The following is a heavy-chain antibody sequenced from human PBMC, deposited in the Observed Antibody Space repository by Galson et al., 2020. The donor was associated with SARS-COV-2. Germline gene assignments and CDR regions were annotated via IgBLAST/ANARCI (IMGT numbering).Heavy chain of an antibody. D-gene: IGHD1-20*01. CDR2: IDWDDAK. CDR1: GFSLSTSGMC. J-gene: IGHJ4*02. V-gene: IGHV2-70*11. Sequence: VSGPTLVKPTQTLTLTCTFSGFSLSTSGMCVSWIRQPPGKALEWLARIDWDDAKYYNTSLKTRLTISKDTSKNQVFLTMTNMDPVDTATYYCAQIKPLSITGATYLGYYFDYWGQGALVTVSS. CDR3: AQIKPLSITGATYLGYYFDY.